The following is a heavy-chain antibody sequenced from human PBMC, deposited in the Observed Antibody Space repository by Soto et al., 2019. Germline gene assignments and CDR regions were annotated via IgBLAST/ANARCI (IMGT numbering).Heavy chain of an antibody. CDR2: IYYSGTT. V-gene: IGHV4-61*01. CDR1: GDSVSNDNYY. CDR3: ARSQRGRTAFTFDY. J-gene: IGHJ4*02. Sequence: XATLSITCAVSGDSVSNDNYYWSWIRQPPGKGLEWIGYIYYSGTTNYNSYLKSRLSLSVDMSKNQFSLKLASVTAADTAVYFCARSQRGRTAFTFDYWGQGALVTV. D-gene: IGHD3-16*01.